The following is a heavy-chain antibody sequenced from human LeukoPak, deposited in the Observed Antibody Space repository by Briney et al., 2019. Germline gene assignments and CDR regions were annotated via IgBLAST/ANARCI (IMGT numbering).Heavy chain of an antibody. J-gene: IGHJ6*03. V-gene: IGHV1-18*01. Sequence: GASVKVSCKASGYTFTSYGISWVRQAPGQGLEWMGWISAYNSNTNYAQKLQGRVTMTTDTSTSTAYMELRSLRSDDTAVYYCAFSRYYLQGSYYYMDVWGKGTTVTVSS. CDR1: GYTFTSYG. D-gene: IGHD2/OR15-2a*01. CDR2: ISAYNSNT. CDR3: AFSRYYLQGSYYYMDV.